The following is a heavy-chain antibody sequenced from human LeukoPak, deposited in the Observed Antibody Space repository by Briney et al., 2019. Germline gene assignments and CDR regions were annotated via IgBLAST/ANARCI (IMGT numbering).Heavy chain of an antibody. Sequence: GGSLRLSCAASRFTFNTYAMNWVRRAPGKGLDWVSSISGSGACTYYADSVQGRFTISRDNSKNTLYLQMNSLRTEDTAIYYCAKRGGDSGSTSYYFDHWGPGILVTVSS. CDR3: AKRGGDSGSTSYYFDH. J-gene: IGHJ4*02. V-gene: IGHV3-23*01. CDR2: ISGSGACT. D-gene: IGHD2-21*02. CDR1: RFTFNTYA.